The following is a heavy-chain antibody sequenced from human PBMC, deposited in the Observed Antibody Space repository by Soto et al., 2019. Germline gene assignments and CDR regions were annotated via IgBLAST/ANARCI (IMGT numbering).Heavy chain of an antibody. Sequence: XGSLILSCAASGFTFSNAWMSWVRQAPGKGLEWVGRIKSKTDGGTTDYAAPVKGRFTISRDDSKNTLYLQMNSLKTEDTAVYYCTTSPVSYIYYYYGMDVWGQGTTATVSS. D-gene: IGHD5-18*01. CDR3: TTSPVSYIYYYYGMDV. CDR1: GFTFSNAW. CDR2: IKSKTDGGTT. V-gene: IGHV3-15*01. J-gene: IGHJ6*02.